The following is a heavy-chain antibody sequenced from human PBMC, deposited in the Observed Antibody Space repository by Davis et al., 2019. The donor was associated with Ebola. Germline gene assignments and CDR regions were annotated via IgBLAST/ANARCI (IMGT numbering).Heavy chain of an antibody. CDR2: ISGSGGST. CDR3: ARAHGDSSGYYQRDDAFDI. CDR1: GFTFSSYA. D-gene: IGHD3-22*01. Sequence: GESLKISCAASGFTFSSYAMSWVRQAPGKGLEWVSAISGSGGSTYYADSVKGRFTISRDNSKNTLYLQMNSLRAEDTAVYYCARAHGDSSGYYQRDDAFDIWGQGTMVTVSS. V-gene: IGHV3-23*01. J-gene: IGHJ3*02.